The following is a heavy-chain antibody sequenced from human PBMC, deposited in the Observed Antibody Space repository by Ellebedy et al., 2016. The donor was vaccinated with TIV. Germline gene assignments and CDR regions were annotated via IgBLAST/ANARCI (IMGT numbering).Heavy chain of an antibody. J-gene: IGHJ4*02. V-gene: IGHV3-21*01. D-gene: IGHD3-22*01. CDR1: GITFSSYT. CDR2: ISSDENYI. CDR3: ATYPVSYYFDGPFEY. Sequence: GESLKISXVASGITFSSYTMNWVRQAPGKGLEWVSSISSDENYIYYRDSLKGRFTISRDNAKNSLYLQMNSLGAEDTAVYYCATYPVSYYFDGPFEYWGLGALVTVSS.